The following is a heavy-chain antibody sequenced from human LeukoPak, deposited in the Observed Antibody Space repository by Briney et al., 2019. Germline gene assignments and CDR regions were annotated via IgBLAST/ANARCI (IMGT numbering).Heavy chain of an antibody. CDR2: ISSSGSTI. J-gene: IGHJ4*02. CDR1: GFTFSDYY. V-gene: IGHV3-11*04. CDR3: ARDSYCSSTSCYMDY. Sequence: PGGSLRLSCAASGFTFSDYYMSWIRQAPGKGLEWVSYISSSGSTIYYADSVKGRFTISRDNSKNTLYLQMNSLRAEDTAVYYCARDSYCSSTSCYMDYWGQGTLVTVSS. D-gene: IGHD2-2*02.